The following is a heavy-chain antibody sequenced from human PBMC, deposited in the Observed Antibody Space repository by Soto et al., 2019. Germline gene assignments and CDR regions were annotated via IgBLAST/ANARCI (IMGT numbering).Heavy chain of an antibody. Sequence: QVQLVESGGGVVQPGRSLRLSCAASGFIFSTYGMHRVRQAPGKGLEWVAVIWYDVSTKYYADSVRGRFTISRDNSKNALVLPLNSLRVEDTAVYYCARAVGPFDYWGQGTLVTVSS. V-gene: IGHV3-33*01. J-gene: IGHJ4*02. D-gene: IGHD1-26*01. CDR1: GFIFSTYG. CDR3: ARAVGPFDY. CDR2: IWYDVSTK.